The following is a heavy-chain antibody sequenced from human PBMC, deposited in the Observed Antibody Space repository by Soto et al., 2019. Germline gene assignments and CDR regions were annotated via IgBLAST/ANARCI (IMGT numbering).Heavy chain of an antibody. CDR2: IYTSGST. CDR3: ARDLFEGATSDYGMDV. D-gene: IGHD1-26*01. J-gene: IGHJ6*01. V-gene: IGHV4-4*07. Sequence: SETLSLTCTVSCGSISSYYWSWIRQPAGKGLEWIGRIYTSGSTNYNPSLKSRVTMSVDTSKNQFYLKLSSVTAADTAVYYCARDLFEGATSDYGMDVRGQGTTVTVSS. CDR1: CGSISSYY.